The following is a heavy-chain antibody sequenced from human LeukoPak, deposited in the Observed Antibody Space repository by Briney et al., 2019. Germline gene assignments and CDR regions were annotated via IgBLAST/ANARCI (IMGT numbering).Heavy chain of an antibody. CDR3: AAGSGSYYKATS. V-gene: IGHV3-23*01. CDR1: GFTFNTYA. CDR2: ISSSGSNT. D-gene: IGHD3-10*01. Sequence: GGSLRLSCAAPGFTFNTYAMTWVRQAPGKGLEWVSSISSSGSNTYYTDSVKGRFTISRDNSKYTLYLQMNSLRVEDTAVYYCAAGSGSYYKATSWGQGTLVTVSS. J-gene: IGHJ5*02.